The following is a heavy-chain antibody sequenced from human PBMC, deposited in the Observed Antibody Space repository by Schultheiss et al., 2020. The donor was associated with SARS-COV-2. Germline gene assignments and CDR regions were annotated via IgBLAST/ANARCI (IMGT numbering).Heavy chain of an antibody. CDR3: ARGVRGDIVVVPASFNWFDP. V-gene: IGHV4-34*01. Sequence: SETLSLTCAVYGGSISSYYWSWIRQPPGKGLEWIGEINHSGSTNYNPSLKSRVTISVDTSKNQFSLKLSSVTAADTAVYYCARGVRGDIVVVPASFNWFDPWGQGTLVTVSS. J-gene: IGHJ5*02. CDR2: INHSGST. D-gene: IGHD2-2*01. CDR1: GGSISSYY.